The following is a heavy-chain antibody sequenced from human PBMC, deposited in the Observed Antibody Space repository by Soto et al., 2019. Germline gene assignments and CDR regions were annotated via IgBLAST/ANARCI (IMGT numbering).Heavy chain of an antibody. J-gene: IGHJ5*02. D-gene: IGHD1-1*01. V-gene: IGHV4-4*07. CDR1: GASISGFY. CDR3: VRDGTKTLRDWFDP. Sequence: TSEALSLTCTVSGASISGFYWSWIRKSAGKGLEWIGRIYATGTTDYNPSLKSRVMMSVDTSKKQFSLKLRSVTAADTAVYYCVRDGTKTLRDWFDPWGQGIPVTVYS. CDR2: IYATGTT.